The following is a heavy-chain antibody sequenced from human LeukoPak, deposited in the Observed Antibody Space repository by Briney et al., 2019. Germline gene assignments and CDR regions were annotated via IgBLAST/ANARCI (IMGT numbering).Heavy chain of an antibody. D-gene: IGHD3-22*01. Sequence: SESLSLTCTVPGGSISSGSYYWGWIRQPPGKGPDWIGSIYYSGSTYYNPSLKSRVTISVNTSKNQFSLKLSSVTAADTAVYYCATQPITMIVVVKPSYFDYWGQGTLVTVSS. CDR1: GGSISSGSYY. CDR3: ATQPITMIVVVKPSYFDY. V-gene: IGHV4-39*01. J-gene: IGHJ4*02. CDR2: IYYSGST.